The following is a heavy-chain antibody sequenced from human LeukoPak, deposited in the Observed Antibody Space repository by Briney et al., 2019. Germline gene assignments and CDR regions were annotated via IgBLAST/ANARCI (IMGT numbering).Heavy chain of an antibody. V-gene: IGHV6-1*01. CDR2: TYYRSQFYN. D-gene: IGHD6-19*01. Sequence: SQTLSLTCVISGDSVSSNSATWNWIRQSPSRGLEWLGRTYYRSQFYNEYAVSVKSRISINADTSKNQVSLQLNSVTPEDTAVYYCASESYSSGWYSFDYWGQGTLVTVSS. CDR1: GDSVSSNSAT. CDR3: ASESYSSGWYSFDY. J-gene: IGHJ4*02.